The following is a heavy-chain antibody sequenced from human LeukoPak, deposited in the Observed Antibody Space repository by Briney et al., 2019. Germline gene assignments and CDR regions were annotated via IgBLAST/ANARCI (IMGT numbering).Heavy chain of an antibody. D-gene: IGHD2-21*02. V-gene: IGHV1-2*02. CDR3: ASPKDGDFYFDY. J-gene: IGHJ4*02. CDR2: ISPSTGGT. CDR1: GYTFSGYY. Sequence: ASVKVSCKAPGYTFSGYYIHWVRQAPGQGLEWMGWISPSTGGTNYAQKFQGRVIMTRDTSIATAYMELRRLRSDDTAVYFCASPKDGDFYFDYWGQGTLVTVAS.